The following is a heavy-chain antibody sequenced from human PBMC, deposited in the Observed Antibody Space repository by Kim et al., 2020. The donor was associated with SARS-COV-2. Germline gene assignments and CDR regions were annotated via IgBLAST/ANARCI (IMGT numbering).Heavy chain of an antibody. CDR1: GFTLSRSK. Sequence: GGSLRLSCAASGFTLSRSKMHWVRQAPGKGLVWVSRIIGDGSDTTYADSVKGRFTISRDNAKNTLYLQMNSLRGEDTAVYYCARGGFDIWGQGTMVTVSS. CDR2: IIGDGSDT. V-gene: IGHV3-74*01. J-gene: IGHJ3*02. CDR3: ARGGFDI.